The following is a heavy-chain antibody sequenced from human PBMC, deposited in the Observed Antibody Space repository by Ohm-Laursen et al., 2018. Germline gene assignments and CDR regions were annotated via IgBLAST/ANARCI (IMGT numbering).Heavy chain of an antibody. V-gene: IGHV2-5*02. Sequence: TQTLTLTCTFSGFSLSTSGVGVGWIRQPPGKALEWLTLIYWDDNKRYSPSLKSRLTLTKDTSKNQVVLTLTNMDPVDTATYYCARTKHGDYHDFWGQGALVTVSS. CDR2: IYWDDNK. CDR3: ARTKHGDYHDF. CDR1: GFSLSTSGVG. D-gene: IGHD4-17*01. J-gene: IGHJ4*02.